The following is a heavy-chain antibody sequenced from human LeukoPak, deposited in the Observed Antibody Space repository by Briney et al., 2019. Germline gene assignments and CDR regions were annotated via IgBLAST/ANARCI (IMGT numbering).Heavy chain of an antibody. D-gene: IGHD4-23*01. Sequence: ASVKVSCKASRYTLTSYGLSGVRQAPRQGLEWMGWISAYNGNRNYAQKLQGRVTMTTDTYTSTAYMELRSLRSDATAVYYCARVVSVVTTYYFDYWGQGTLVTVSS. J-gene: IGHJ4*02. V-gene: IGHV1-18*01. CDR3: ARVVSVVTTYYFDY. CDR1: RYTLTSYG. CDR2: ISAYNGNR.